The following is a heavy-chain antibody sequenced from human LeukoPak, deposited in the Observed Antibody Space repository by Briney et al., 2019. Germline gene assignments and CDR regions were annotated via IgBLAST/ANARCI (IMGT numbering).Heavy chain of an antibody. J-gene: IGHJ5*02. CDR3: AGPAEYSSSS. D-gene: IGHD6-6*01. V-gene: IGHV3-23*01. CDR1: GFTFSSYA. Sequence: GGSLRLSCAASGFTFSSYAMSWVRQAPGKGLEWVSVISGSGGSTYYADSVKGRFTISRDNAKNSLYLQMNSLRAEDTAVYYCAGPAEYSSSSWGQGTLVTVSS. CDR2: ISGSGGST.